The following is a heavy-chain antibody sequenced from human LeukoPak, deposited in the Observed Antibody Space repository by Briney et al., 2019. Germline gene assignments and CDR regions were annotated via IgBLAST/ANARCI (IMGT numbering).Heavy chain of an antibody. V-gene: IGHV3-7*01. CDR1: GFTFSNLW. Sequence: GGSLRLSCAASGFTFSNLWMSWVRQAPGKGREWVAHISVDGSGTYYVDSVRGRFTISRDNAKNTLYLQMNTLRAEDTAVYYCAKYLTRAFDYWGHGTLVTVSS. J-gene: IGHJ4*01. CDR2: ISVDGSGT. CDR3: AKYLTRAFDY. D-gene: IGHD2/OR15-2a*01.